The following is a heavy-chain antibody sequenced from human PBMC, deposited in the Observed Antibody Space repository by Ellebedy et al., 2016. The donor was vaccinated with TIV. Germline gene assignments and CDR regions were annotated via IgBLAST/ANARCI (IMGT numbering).Heavy chain of an antibody. CDR3: ARERRYCGNECYLYYYYGMDV. CDR1: GFTFTNTW. D-gene: IGHD2-21*01. J-gene: IGHJ6*02. CDR2: LNSGGAT. V-gene: IGHV3-66*01. Sequence: GESLKISCAASGFTFTNTWMNWVRQAPGRGLEWVSILNSGGATDYADSVKGRFIISRDDVKNTLHLQMFRLRAEDTAIYYCARERRYCGNECYLYYYYGMDVWGQGTTVTVAS.